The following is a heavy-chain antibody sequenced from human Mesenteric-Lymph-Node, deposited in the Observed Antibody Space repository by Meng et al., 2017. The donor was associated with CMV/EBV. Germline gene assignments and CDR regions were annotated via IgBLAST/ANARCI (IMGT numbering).Heavy chain of an antibody. CDR1: GFSLSTSGVG. CDR2: INWDDDK. J-gene: IGHJ4*02. Sequence: CTFSGFSLSTSGVGMDWIRQPPGKALEWISIINWDDDKRYSPSLKSRLTITKDTSKNQVVLTMTNMDPVDTATYYCAHRGQLATDDYWGQGTLVTVSS. V-gene: IGHV2-5*02. D-gene: IGHD2-15*01. CDR3: AHRGQLATDDY.